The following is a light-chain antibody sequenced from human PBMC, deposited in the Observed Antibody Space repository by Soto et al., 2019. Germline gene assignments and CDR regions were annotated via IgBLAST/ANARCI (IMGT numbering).Light chain of an antibody. Sequence: PGETATLSCRASQTVNSDYLAWFQQRPGQAPRLLIFATSRRATDIPDRFSGSGSGTDFTLAIRRLEPEDFAVYSCHQFGYSPRTFGQGTKVE. CDR1: QTVNSDY. CDR2: ATS. J-gene: IGKJ1*01. V-gene: IGKV3-20*01. CDR3: HQFGYSPRT.